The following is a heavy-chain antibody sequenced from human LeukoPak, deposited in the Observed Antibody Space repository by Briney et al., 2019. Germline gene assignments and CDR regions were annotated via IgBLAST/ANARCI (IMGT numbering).Heavy chain of an antibody. D-gene: IGHD4-17*01. V-gene: IGHV3-30*02. CDR1: GFTFSSYG. CDR3: ARGRGGATVTTESDY. CDR2: IRYDGSNK. Sequence: GGSLRLSCAASGFTFSSYGMHWVRQAPGKGVEWVAFIRYDGSNKYYADSVKGRFTISRDNSKNTLYLQMNSLRAEDTAVYYCARGRGGATVTTESDYWGQGTLVTVSS. J-gene: IGHJ4*02.